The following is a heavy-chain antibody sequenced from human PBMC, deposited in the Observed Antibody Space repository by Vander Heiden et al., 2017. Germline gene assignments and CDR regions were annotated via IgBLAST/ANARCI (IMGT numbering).Heavy chain of an antibody. CDR3: ARAQDTSFDY. V-gene: IGHV4-31*03. CDR2: IYYSGST. J-gene: IGHJ4*02. CDR1: GGSISSVRYY. Sequence: QVQLQESGPGLEKPSQTLSLTCTFSGGSISSVRYYWSWIRQHPGKGLEWIGYIYYSGSTYYNPSLKSRVTISVDTSKNQFSLKLSSVTAADTAVYYCARAQDTSFDYWGQGTLVTVSS.